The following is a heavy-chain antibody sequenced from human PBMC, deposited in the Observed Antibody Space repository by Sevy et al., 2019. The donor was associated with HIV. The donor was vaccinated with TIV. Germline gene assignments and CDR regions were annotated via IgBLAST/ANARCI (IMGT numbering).Heavy chain of an antibody. V-gene: IGHV3-53*01. CDR2: IYSGGST. CDR3: ASLGIFGVVNHFDY. Sequence: GGCLRLSCAASGFTVSSNYMSWVRQAPGKGLEWVSVIYSGGSTYYADSVKGRFTISRDNSKNTLYLQMNSLRAEDTAVYYCASLGIFGVVNHFDYWGQGTLVTVSS. J-gene: IGHJ4*02. CDR1: GFTVSSNY. D-gene: IGHD3-3*01.